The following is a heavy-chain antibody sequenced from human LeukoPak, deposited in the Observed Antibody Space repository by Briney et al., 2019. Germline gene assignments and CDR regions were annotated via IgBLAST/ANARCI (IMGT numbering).Heavy chain of an antibody. J-gene: IGHJ3*02. CDR3: ARRELLSTPDAFDI. V-gene: IGHV4-39*01. CDR2: IYYSGST. CDR1: GGSISSSSYY. Sequence: SETLSLSCTVSGGSISSSSYYWGWIRQPPGKGLEWIGSIYYSGSTYYNPSLKSRVTISVDTSKNQFSLKVSSVTAADTAVYYCARRELLSTPDAFDIWGQGTMVTVSS. D-gene: IGHD3-10*01.